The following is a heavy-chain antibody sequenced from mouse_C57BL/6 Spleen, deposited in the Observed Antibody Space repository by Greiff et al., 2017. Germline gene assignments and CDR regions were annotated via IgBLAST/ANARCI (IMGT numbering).Heavy chain of an antibody. D-gene: IGHD2-4*01. V-gene: IGHV1-80*01. J-gene: IGHJ1*03. Sequence: VQLQQSGAELVKPGASVKISCKASGYAFSSYWMNWVKQRPGKGLEWIGQIYPGDGDTNYNGKFKGKATLTADKSSSTAYMQLSSLTSEDSAVYFCARNEYDGYWYFDVWGTGTTVTVSS. CDR1: GYAFSSYW. CDR2: IYPGDGDT. CDR3: ARNEYDGYWYFDV.